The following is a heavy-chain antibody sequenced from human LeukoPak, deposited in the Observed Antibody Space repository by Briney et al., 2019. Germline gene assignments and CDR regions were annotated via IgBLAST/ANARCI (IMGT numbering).Heavy chain of an antibody. J-gene: IGHJ4*02. CDR1: GYTFTSYD. D-gene: IGHD3-22*01. CDR3: ARPISIYDSSCYYPLDY. Sequence: ASVKVSCKASGYTFTSYDINWVRQAPGQGLEWMGWMNPNSGNTGYAQKFQDRVTMTRNTYIGTAYMELSSLRSEDTAVYYSARPISIYDSSCYYPLDYWGQGSLVTVSS. CDR2: MNPNSGNT. V-gene: IGHV1-8*01.